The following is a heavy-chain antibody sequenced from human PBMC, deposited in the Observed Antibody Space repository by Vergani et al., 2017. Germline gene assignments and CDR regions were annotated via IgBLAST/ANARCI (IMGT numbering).Heavy chain of an antibody. Sequence: QVQLVQSGAEVKKPGSSVKVSCKASGGTFSSYAISWVRQAPGQGLEWMGGIIPIFGTATYAQKFQGRVTITADESTSTAYMELSSLRSEDTAVYYCAGDLRGSQEYWYYYYMDVWGKGTTVTVSS. CDR1: GGTFSSYA. CDR3: AGDLRGSQEYWYYYYMDV. D-gene: IGHD1-26*01. CDR2: IIPIFGTA. V-gene: IGHV1-69*12. J-gene: IGHJ6*03.